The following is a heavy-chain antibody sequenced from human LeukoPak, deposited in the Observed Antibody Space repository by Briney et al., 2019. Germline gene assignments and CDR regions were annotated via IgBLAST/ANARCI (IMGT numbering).Heavy chain of an antibody. CDR2: IYSGGST. CDR1: GFTASSNY. CDR3: ARVVNYYGSGSYPDY. V-gene: IGHV3-66*01. D-gene: IGHD3-10*01. Sequence: GGSLRLSCAAPGFTASSNYMSWVRQAPGKGLEWVSVIYSGGSTYYADSVKGRFTISRDNSKNTLYLQMNSLRAEDTAVYYCARVVNYYGSGSYPDYWGQGTLVTVSS. J-gene: IGHJ4*02.